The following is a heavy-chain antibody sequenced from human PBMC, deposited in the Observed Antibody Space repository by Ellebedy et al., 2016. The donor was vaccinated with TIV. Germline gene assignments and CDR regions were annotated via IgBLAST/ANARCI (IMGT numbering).Heavy chain of an antibody. V-gene: IGHV1-8*01. J-gene: IGHJ3*01. Sequence: AASVKVSCKASGYTFTSYDINWVRQATGQVGEWMGWMNPNSGNTGYAQKFQGRVTMTRNTSISTAYMELSSLRSEDTAVYFCARGPLDYCGGDCYTNHAFDVWGQGTMVAVSS. CDR2: MNPNSGNT. D-gene: IGHD2-21*02. CDR1: GYTFTSYD. CDR3: ARGPLDYCGGDCYTNHAFDV.